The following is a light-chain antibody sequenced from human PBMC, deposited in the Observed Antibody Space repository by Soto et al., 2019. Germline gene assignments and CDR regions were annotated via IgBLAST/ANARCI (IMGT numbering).Light chain of an antibody. V-gene: IGKV3-15*01. CDR2: GAS. CDR3: QQYHKWPPFT. Sequence: EVGMTQSPATLSVSPGERATLSCRASQSVSSNLAWYQQKPGQTPRLLMYGASTRATGIPARFSGSGSGTEFTLTISSRQSEDVAVYYCQQYHKWPPFTFGGGTKVEIK. J-gene: IGKJ4*01. CDR1: QSVSSN.